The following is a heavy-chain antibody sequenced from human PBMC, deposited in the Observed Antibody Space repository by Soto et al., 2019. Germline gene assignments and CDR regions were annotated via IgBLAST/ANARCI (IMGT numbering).Heavy chain of an antibody. CDR3: ARGIGEYCSGGRCYSDLNFFDY. Sequence: PSETLSLTCTVSGGSISSGGYYWSWIRQHPGKGLEWIGYIYYSGSTYYNPSLKSRFTISVDTSKNQFSLKLSSVTAADTAVYYCARGIGEYCSGGRCYSDLNFFDYWGQGTLVTVSS. V-gene: IGHV4-31*03. J-gene: IGHJ4*02. CDR1: GGSISSGGYY. D-gene: IGHD2-15*01. CDR2: IYYSGST.